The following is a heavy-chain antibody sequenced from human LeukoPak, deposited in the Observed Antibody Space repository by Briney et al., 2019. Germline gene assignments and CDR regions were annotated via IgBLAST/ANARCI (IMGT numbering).Heavy chain of an antibody. V-gene: IGHV3-33*01. J-gene: IGHJ6*02. D-gene: IGHD2-21*01. CDR2: IWYDGSNK. CDR3: ARDRAGVYYYYGMDV. CDR1: GFTLSSYG. Sequence: PGGSLRLSCAASGFTLSSYGMHWVRQAPGKGLEWVAVIWYDGSNKYYADSVKGGFTISRDNSKNTLYLQMNSLRAEDTAVYYCARDRAGVYYYYGMDVWGQGTTVTVSS.